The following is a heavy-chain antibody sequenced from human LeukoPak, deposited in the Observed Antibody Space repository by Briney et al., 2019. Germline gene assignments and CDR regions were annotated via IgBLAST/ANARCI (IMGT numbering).Heavy chain of an antibody. CDR3: ARDQGADIVATLRYYYYGMDV. J-gene: IGHJ6*02. D-gene: IGHD5-12*01. CDR2: ISSSSSYT. CDR1: GFTFSDYY. Sequence: PGGSLRLSCAASGFTFSDYYMSWIRQAPGKGLEWVSYISSSSSYTNYADSAKGRFTISRDNAKNSLYLQMNSLRAEDTAVYYCARDQGADIVATLRYYYYGMDVWGQGTTVTVSS. V-gene: IGHV3-11*06.